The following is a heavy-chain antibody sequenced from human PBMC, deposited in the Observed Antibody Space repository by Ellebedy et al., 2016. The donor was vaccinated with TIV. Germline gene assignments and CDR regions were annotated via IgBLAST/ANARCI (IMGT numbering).Heavy chain of an antibody. CDR1: GGSISSGGYY. CDR2: IYYSGRT. Sequence: SETLSLXXTVSGGSISSGGYYWGWIRQPPGKGLEWIGSIYYSGRTHYNPSLKSRVTISVDTSKNQFSLKLSSVTAADTAVYYCARGTYYSIYWGQGTLVTVSS. V-gene: IGHV4-39*01. CDR3: ARGTYYSIY. J-gene: IGHJ4*02. D-gene: IGHD3-10*01.